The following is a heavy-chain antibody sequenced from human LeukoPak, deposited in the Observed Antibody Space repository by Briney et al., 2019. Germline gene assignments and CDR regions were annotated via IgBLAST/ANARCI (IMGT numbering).Heavy chain of an antibody. CDR2: IIPIFGTA. J-gene: IGHJ4*02. Sequence: SVKVSCKASGYTFTGYYMHWVRQAPGQGLEWMGGIIPIFGTANYAQKFQGRVTITADESTSTAYMELSSLRSEDTAVYYCARDGRRYYYDSSGYYFDYWGQGTLVTVSS. D-gene: IGHD3-22*01. CDR1: GYTFTGYY. CDR3: ARDGRRYYYDSSGYYFDY. V-gene: IGHV1-69*13.